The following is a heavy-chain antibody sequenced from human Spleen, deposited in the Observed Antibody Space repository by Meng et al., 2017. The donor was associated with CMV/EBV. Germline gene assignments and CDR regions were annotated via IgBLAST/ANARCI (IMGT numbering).Heavy chain of an antibody. CDR3: ARVRSYAGGGFDI. CDR1: GGPISSSSYY. Sequence: SETLSLTCTVSGGPISSSSYYWGWIRQPPGKGLEWIGAIYYTGISYYNPSLKSRVTISVDTSKNQFSLQLSSVTAEDRAVYYCARVRSYAGGGFDIWGQGTMVTVSS. J-gene: IGHJ3*02. D-gene: IGHD2-15*01. V-gene: IGHV4-39*07. CDR2: IYYTGIS.